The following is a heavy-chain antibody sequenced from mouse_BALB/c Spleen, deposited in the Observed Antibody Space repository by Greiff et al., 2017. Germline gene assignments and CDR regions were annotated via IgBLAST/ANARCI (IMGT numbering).Heavy chain of an antibody. CDR2: ISSGGST. V-gene: IGHV5-6-5*01. Sequence: EVMLVESGGGLVKPGGSLKLSCAASGFTFSSYAMSWVRQTPEKRLEWVASISSGGSTYYPDSVKGRFTISRDKARNILYLQMSSLTSEDTAMYYCAREYYDYDDYYAMDYWGQGTSVTVSA. D-gene: IGHD2-4*01. CDR3: AREYYDYDDYYAMDY. J-gene: IGHJ4*01. CDR1: GFTFSSYA.